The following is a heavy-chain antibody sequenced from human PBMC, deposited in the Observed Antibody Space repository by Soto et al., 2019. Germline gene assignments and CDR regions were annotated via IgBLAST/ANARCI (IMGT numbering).Heavy chain of an antibody. CDR2: IYYSGST. CDR3: AGSQSDYYRSGMMRYLDY. V-gene: IGHV4-30-4*01. CDR1: GGSISSGDYY. J-gene: IGHJ4*02. Sequence: PSETLSLTCTVSGGSISSGDYYWSWIRQPPGKGLEWIGYIYYSGSTYYNPSLKSRVTISVDTSKNQFSLKLSSVTAADTAVYYCAGSQSDYYRSGMMRYLDYWGQGTLVTVSS. D-gene: IGHD3-10*01.